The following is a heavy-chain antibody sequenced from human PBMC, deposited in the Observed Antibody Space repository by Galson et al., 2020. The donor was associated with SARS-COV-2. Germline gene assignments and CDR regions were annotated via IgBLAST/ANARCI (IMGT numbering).Heavy chain of an antibody. CDR1: GYTISSGYY. V-gene: IGHV4-38-2*02. CDR3: VRAIYFFDY. J-gene: IGHJ4*02. Sequence: SETLSLTCTVSGYTISSGYYWGWIRQAPGKGLEWIGSVYQGGSTSYNPSLKSRVRIPMDTSKNQFSLRLNSVTAADTAVYYCVRAIYFFDYWGQGSLVTVSS. CDR2: VYQGGST. D-gene: IGHD3-3*01.